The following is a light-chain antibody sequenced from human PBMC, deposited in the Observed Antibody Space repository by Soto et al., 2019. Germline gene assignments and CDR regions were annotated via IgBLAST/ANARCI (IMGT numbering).Light chain of an antibody. CDR2: GNR. CDR3: AAWDDSLSRVV. Sequence: QSALTQPPSVSGAPGQRISISCTGSSSNIGAGSDVHWYQQLPGTAPKLLIYGNRNRPSGVPDRFSGSKSDTSASLAISGRRSEDEADYFCAAWDDSLSRVVFGGGTKLTVL. V-gene: IGLV1-40*01. CDR1: SSNIGAGSD. J-gene: IGLJ3*02.